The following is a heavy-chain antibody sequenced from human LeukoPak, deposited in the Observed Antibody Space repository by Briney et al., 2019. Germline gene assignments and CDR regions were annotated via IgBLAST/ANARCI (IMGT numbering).Heavy chain of an antibody. CDR1: GYTFTSYD. Sequence: ASVTVSCKASGYTFTSYDINWVRQAPGQGLEWMGWMNPNSGNTGYAQKFQGRVTMTRNTSISTAYMELSNLRSEDTAVYYCARAQRKTWYYYGSGNPDHWFDPWGQGTLVTVSS. V-gene: IGHV1-8*01. CDR2: MNPNSGNT. D-gene: IGHD3-10*01. CDR3: ARAQRKTWYYYGSGNPDHWFDP. J-gene: IGHJ5*02.